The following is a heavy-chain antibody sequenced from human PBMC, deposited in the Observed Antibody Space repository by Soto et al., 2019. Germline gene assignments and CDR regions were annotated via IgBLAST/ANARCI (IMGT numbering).Heavy chain of an antibody. J-gene: IGHJ4*02. CDR3: ARDMPYGAGSFAGCDY. D-gene: IGHD3-16*01. V-gene: IGHV4-59*01. CDR1: GVSITGSY. CDR2: VYHSGTT. Sequence: SETLSLTCSVSGVSITGSYWSWIRQPPGKTLEWIGYVYHSGTTTYNPSLKSRVSISVDTSKNQFSLRLTSVIAADTAVYYCARDMPYGAGSFAGCDYWGQGILVTVSS.